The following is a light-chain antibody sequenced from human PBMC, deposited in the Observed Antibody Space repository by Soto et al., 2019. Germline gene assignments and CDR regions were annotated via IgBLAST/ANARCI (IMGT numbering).Light chain of an antibody. V-gene: IGKV3-20*01. CDR2: GAS. J-gene: IGKJ1*01. Sequence: EIVLTQSPGTLSLSPGERATLSCRASRSVSNNYVAWYQRKPGQAPRLLIYGASSRATDIPRRFSGSGSGTDLTLTITRLEPEYFAVYYCQQYGSSPPTFGQGTKVESK. CDR1: RSVSNNY. CDR3: QQYGSSPPT.